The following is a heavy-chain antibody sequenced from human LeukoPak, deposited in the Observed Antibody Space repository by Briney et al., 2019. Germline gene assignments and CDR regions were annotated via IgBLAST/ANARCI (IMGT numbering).Heavy chain of an antibody. CDR3: AKDRLGAMMYFDF. J-gene: IGHJ4*02. CDR1: GFTFSSYG. D-gene: IGHD1-26*01. Sequence: GGSLRLSCAASGFTFSSYGMSWVRQAPGKGLEWVSAISGSGGSTYYADSVKGRVTISRDNSKNTLYLQVNSLRVEDTAVYYCAKDRLGAMMYFDFWGQGTLVTVSS. V-gene: IGHV3-23*01. CDR2: ISGSGGST.